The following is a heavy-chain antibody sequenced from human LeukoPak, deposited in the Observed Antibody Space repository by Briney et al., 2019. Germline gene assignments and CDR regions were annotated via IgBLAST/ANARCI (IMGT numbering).Heavy chain of an antibody. CDR1: GFTFSSYA. J-gene: IGHJ4*02. D-gene: IGHD6-19*01. CDR2: ISGSGGST. V-gene: IGHV3-23*01. Sequence: PGGSLRLSCAAPGFTFSSYAMSWVRQAPGKGLEWVSAISGSGGSTYYADSVKGRFTISRDNFKNTLYLQMNSLRAEDTAVYYCAKELDSSDLYYFDYWGQGTPVTVSS. CDR3: AKELDSSDLYYFDY.